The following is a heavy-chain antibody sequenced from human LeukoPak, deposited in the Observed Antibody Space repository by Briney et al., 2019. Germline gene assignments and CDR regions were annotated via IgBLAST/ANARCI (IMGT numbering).Heavy chain of an antibody. CDR3: ARAKGRYSNYASYYSDY. D-gene: IGHD4-11*01. V-gene: IGHV1-69*05. Sequence: SVKVSCKASGGTFSSYAISWVRQAPGQGLEWMGRIIPIFGTANYAQKFQGRVTITTDESTSTAYMELSSLRSEDTAVYYCARAKGRYSNYASYYSDYWGQGTLVTVSS. CDR1: GGTFSSYA. J-gene: IGHJ4*02. CDR2: IIPIFGTA.